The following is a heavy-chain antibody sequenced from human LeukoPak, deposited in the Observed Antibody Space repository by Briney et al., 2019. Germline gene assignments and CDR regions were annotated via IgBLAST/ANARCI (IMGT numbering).Heavy chain of an antibody. CDR3: ARQNDFWGGYPTFDS. J-gene: IGHJ4*02. CDR2: ISSSGSTI. Sequence: GGSLRLSCAASGFTFSSYELNWVRQAPGKGLEWVSYISSSGSTIYYADSVKGRFTISRDNAKNSLYLQMNSLRAEDTAVYYCARQNDFWGGYPTFDSWGEGTLVTVSS. CDR1: GFTFSSYE. D-gene: IGHD3-3*01. V-gene: IGHV3-48*03.